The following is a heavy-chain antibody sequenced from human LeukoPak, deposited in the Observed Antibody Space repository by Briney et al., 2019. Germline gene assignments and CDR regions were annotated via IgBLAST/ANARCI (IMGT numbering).Heavy chain of an antibody. V-gene: IGHV3-74*03. D-gene: IGHD4-11*01. CDR2: INGDGSST. CDR3: ARDRETTVTTLDF. J-gene: IGHJ4*02. Sequence: GGSLRLSCVASGFTFSTYWMHWVRQVPGKRLVWVSRINGDGSSTTYADSVKGGFTISRDNANNTLYLQLNSLRAEDTAVYYCARDRETTVTTLDFWGQGTVVTVSS. CDR1: GFTFSTYW.